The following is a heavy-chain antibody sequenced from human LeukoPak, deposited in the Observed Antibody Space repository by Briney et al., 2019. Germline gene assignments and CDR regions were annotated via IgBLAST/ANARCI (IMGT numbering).Heavy chain of an antibody. D-gene: IGHD6-19*01. J-gene: IGHJ4*02. V-gene: IGHV3-74*01. CDR3: ARETSGHDY. Sequence: GGSLRLSCAASGFTFSSYWMHWVRQAPGKGLVWVSRINNDGSCTNYADSVKGRFTISRDNAKNTLYLQMNSLRGEDTAVYYCARETSGHDYWGQGTLVTVSS. CDR2: INNDGSCT. CDR1: GFTFSSYW.